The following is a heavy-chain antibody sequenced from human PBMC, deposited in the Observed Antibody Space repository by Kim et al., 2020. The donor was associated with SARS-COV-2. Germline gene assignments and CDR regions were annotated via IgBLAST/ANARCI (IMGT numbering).Heavy chain of an antibody. J-gene: IGHJ6*02. V-gene: IGHV3-21*01. D-gene: IGHD3-10*01. CDR3: ARGMVRGVINYYYYGMDV. CDR2: ISSSSSYI. CDR1: GFTFSSYS. Sequence: GGSLRLSCAASGFTFSSYSMNWVRQAPGKGLEWVSSISSSSSYIYYADSVKGRFTISRDNAKNSLYLQMNSLRAEDTAVYYCARGMVRGVINYYYYGMDVWGQGTTVTVSS.